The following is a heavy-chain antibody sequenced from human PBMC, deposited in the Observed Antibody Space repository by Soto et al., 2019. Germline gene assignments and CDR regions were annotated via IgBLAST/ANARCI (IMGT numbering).Heavy chain of an antibody. D-gene: IGHD2-8*01. CDR2: ISGSGGST. V-gene: IGHV3-23*01. CDR3: AKQGGDIVLMVYAMAYYYYYMDV. CDR1: GFTFSSYA. Sequence: GGSLRLSCAASGFTFSSYAMSWVRQAPGKGLEWVSAISGSGGSTYYADSVKGRFTISRDNSKNTLYLQMNSLRAEDTAVYYCAKQGGDIVLMVYAMAYYYYYMDVWGKGTTVTVSS. J-gene: IGHJ6*03.